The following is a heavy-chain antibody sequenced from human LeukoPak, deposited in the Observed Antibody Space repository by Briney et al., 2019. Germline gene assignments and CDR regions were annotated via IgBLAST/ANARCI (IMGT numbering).Heavy chain of an antibody. Sequence: GGSLRLSCAGSGFSFSSYGMHWVRQAPGKGLEWMAFIRSDGSNKYYAGSVKGRFTNSRDNSKNTLYLQMNSLRAEDTAVYYCARILDSAWGELGYWGQGTLVTVSS. CDR2: IRSDGSNK. D-gene: IGHD6-19*01. J-gene: IGHJ4*02. CDR1: GFSFSSYG. CDR3: ARILDSAWGELGY. V-gene: IGHV3-30*02.